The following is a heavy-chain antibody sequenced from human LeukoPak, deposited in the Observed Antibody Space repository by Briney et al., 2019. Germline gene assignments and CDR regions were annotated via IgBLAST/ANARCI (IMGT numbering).Heavy chain of an antibody. V-gene: IGHV1-69*13. J-gene: IGHJ6*03. Sequence: SVKVSCKASGYTFTSYGISWVRQAPGQGLEWMGGIIPIFGTANYAQKFQGRVTITADESTSTAYMELSSLRSEDTAVYYCARARGYYGSGSNVYYYYYMDVWGKGTTVTISS. CDR3: ARARGYYGSGSNVYYYYYMDV. D-gene: IGHD3-10*01. CDR1: GYTFTSYG. CDR2: IIPIFGTA.